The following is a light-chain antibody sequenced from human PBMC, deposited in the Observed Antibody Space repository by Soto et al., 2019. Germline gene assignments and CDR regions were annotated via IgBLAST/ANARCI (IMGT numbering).Light chain of an antibody. CDR1: FSDVGGYDF. CDR3: GSYSTSGSVV. CDR2: DVN. V-gene: IGLV2-14*01. Sequence: QSALTQPASVSGSPGQSIAISCTGTFSDVGGYDFVAWYQQHPAKAPKVIIYDVNNRPSGVSNRFFGSKSGNTASLTISGLQTEDEADYYCGSYSTSGSVVFGGGTKVTVL. J-gene: IGLJ2*01.